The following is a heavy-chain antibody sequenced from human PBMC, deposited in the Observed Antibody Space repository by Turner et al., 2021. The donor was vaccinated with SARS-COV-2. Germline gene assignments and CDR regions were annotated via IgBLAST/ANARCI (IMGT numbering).Heavy chain of an antibody. CDR1: GYTFSNYE. CDR2: MIPNSGNT. J-gene: IGHJ4*02. V-gene: IGHV1-8*02. CDR3: ARGFDCDH. Sequence: QVQLVQSGAEVKKPGASVKVSCKASGYTFSNYEINWVRQAAGQGLEWMGWMIPNSGNTGYAQKFQDRVTMTWNTSINTAYLEVSSLTFDDTAVYYCARGFDCDHWGQGTLVTVSS.